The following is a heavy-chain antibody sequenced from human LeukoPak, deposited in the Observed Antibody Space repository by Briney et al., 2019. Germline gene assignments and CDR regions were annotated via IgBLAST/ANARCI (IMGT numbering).Heavy chain of an antibody. J-gene: IGHJ4*02. D-gene: IGHD2-2*02. CDR3: ARATYCSSTSCYSY. Sequence: ASVKVSCKASGYTFTGYYMHWVRQAPGQGLEWMGWINPNSGGTNYAQKFQGRVTMTRDTPISTAYMELSRLRSDDTAVYYCARATYCSSTSCYSYWGQGTLVTVSS. CDR2: INPNSGGT. V-gene: IGHV1-2*02. CDR1: GYTFTGYY.